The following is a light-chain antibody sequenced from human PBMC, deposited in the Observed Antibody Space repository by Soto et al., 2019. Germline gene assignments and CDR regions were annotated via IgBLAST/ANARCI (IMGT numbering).Light chain of an antibody. J-gene: IGKJ4*01. CDR2: GAS. Sequence: EIVLTQSPGTLSLSPGERATLSCRASQSVSSSYLAWYQQKPGQAPRILIYGASSRATGIPERFSGSGSGTDFPLTISRLEPEDFAVYYCQKYGSSPFGGGTKVEIK. CDR3: QKYGSSP. V-gene: IGKV3-20*01. CDR1: QSVSSSY.